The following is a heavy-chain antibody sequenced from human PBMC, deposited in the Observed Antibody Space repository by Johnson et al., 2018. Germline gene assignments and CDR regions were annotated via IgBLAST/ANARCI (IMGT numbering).Heavy chain of an antibody. CDR2: ISQDGRWQ. CDR1: GFTFSDYA. V-gene: IGHV3-30*03. D-gene: IGHD5-12*01. J-gene: IGHJ4*02. CDR3: ARGRDIVDSTTEFDC. Sequence: QVQLQESGGGLVQPGGSLRLSCAASGFTFSDYAMSWVLQAPGKGLEWVAVISQDGRWQSSTNSVKGRFTFASDNSKNTIYLKMNGLTPEDTDVYSCARGRDIVDSTTEFDCWGRGTLVTVSS.